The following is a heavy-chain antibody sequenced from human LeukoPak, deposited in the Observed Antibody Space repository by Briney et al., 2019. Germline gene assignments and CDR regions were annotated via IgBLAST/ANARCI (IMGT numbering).Heavy chain of an antibody. CDR2: IDRSDSYT. J-gene: IGHJ3*02. Sequence: GESLKISCKGSGYSFTSYWISGVGQMPGQGLDWMGRIDRSDSYTNYSPSFQGHVTISADKAISTAYLEWSSLKASHTAMYYCARGGYDILTGYPSRTPGVDAFDIWGQGTMVTVSS. CDR1: GYSFTSYW. CDR3: ARGGYDILTGYPSRTPGVDAFDI. D-gene: IGHD3-9*01. V-gene: IGHV5-10-1*01.